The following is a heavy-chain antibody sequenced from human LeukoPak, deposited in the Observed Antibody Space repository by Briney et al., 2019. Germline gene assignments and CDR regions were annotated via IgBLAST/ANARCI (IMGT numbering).Heavy chain of an antibody. CDR1: GFTFSSYS. CDR3: TRVQDSDYEIDY. V-gene: IGHV3-21*01. CDR2: ISRSATQK. J-gene: IGHJ4*02. Sequence: GGSLRLSCAASGFTFSSYSMNWVRQAPGKGLEWVSSISRSATQKYYADSVKGRFTISRDNAKNSLHLQINSLRVEDTALYYCTRVQDSDYEIDYWGQGTLVTVSP. D-gene: IGHD5-12*01.